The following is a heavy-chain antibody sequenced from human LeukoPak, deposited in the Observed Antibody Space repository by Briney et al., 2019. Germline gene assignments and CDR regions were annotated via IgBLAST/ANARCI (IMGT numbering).Heavy chain of an antibody. CDR2: ISSSSSYI. Sequence: GGSLRLSCAASGFTFSSYSMNWVRQAPGKGLEWVSSISSSSSYIYYADSVKGRFTISRDNAKNSLYLQMNSLRAEDTAVYYCARRGQQLGGPFDYWGQGTLVTVSS. J-gene: IGHJ4*02. CDR1: GFTFSSYS. CDR3: ARRGQQLGGPFDY. V-gene: IGHV3-21*01. D-gene: IGHD6-13*01.